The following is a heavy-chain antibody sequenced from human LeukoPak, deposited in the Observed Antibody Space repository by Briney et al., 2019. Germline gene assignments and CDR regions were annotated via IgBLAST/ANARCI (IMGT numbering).Heavy chain of an antibody. CDR1: GGSFSGYY. Sequence: SETLSLTCAVYGGSFSGYYWSWIRQPPGKGLEWIGEINHSGSTNYNPSLKSRVTISVDTSKNQFPLKLSSVTAADTAVYYCARGRGGDCSGGSCSYYFDYWGQGTLVTVSS. V-gene: IGHV4-34*01. CDR2: INHSGST. D-gene: IGHD2-15*01. CDR3: ARGRGGDCSGGSCSYYFDY. J-gene: IGHJ4*02.